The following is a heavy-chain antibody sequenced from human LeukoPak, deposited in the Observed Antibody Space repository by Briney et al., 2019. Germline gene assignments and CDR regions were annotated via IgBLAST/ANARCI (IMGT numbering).Heavy chain of an antibody. CDR1: GFTFSSHW. CDR3: ARDPDCTSTSCFDY. CDR2: IKEDGSEK. V-gene: IGHV3-7*03. J-gene: IGHJ4*02. Sequence: GGSLSLSCAASGFTFSSHWMTWVRQAPGKGLEWGANIKEDGSEKYYVDSVKGRFTISRDNAKNAVYLQMSSLRAEDTAVYYCARDPDCTSTSCFDYWGQGTLVTVSS. D-gene: IGHD2-2*01.